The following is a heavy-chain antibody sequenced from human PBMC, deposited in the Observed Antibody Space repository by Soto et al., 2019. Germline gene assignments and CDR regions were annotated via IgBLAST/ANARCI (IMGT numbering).Heavy chain of an antibody. D-gene: IGHD3-3*01. CDR2: IRSSSDGGTT. V-gene: IGHV3-15*07. CDR1: GFTFANAW. Sequence: EVHLVESGGGVVTPGGSLTLSCAASGFTFANAWMNWVRQAPGKGLEWVGRIRSSSDGGTTDYAAPVKGRFTFSRDDSKHTLFLHINSLKAEETAVYYGTTSIFRVVTAPWGQGTLVTVS. CDR3: TTSIFRVVTAP. J-gene: IGHJ5*02.